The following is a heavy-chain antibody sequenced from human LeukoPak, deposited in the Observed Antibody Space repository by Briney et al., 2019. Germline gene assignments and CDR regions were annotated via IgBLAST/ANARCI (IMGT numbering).Heavy chain of an antibody. Sequence: ASVKVSCKASGGTFSSYAISWVRHAPGQGLEWMGRIIPILGIANYAQKFQGRVTITADKSTSTAYMELSSLRSEDTAVYYCARGSFGVAVAGLREWGQGTLVTVSS. V-gene: IGHV1-69*04. CDR2: IIPILGIA. J-gene: IGHJ4*02. CDR3: ARGSFGVAVAGLRE. CDR1: GGTFSSYA. D-gene: IGHD6-19*01.